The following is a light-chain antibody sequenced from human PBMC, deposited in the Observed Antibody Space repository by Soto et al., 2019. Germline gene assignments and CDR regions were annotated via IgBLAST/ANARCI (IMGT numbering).Light chain of an antibody. V-gene: IGKV1-39*01. CDR3: QQTFSLSRS. Sequence: DTKMTQSPSSLSASVGDRVTITCRASQNVRSYLNWYQQKPGKDPKLLIYEVSTLESGVPSRFSGSVYGADFNLSISSLEPEEFATYYCQQTFSLSRSSGQGTKVDTK. CDR2: EVS. J-gene: IGKJ1*01. CDR1: QNVRSY.